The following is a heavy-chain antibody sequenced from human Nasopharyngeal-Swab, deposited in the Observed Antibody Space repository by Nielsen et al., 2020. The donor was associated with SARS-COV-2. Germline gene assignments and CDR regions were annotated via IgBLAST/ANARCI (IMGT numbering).Heavy chain of an antibody. V-gene: IGHV1-69*13. J-gene: IGHJ4*02. Sequence: SVKVSCKASGGTFSSYAISWVRQAPGQGLEWMGGVIPIFGTANYAQKFQGRVTITADESTSTAYMELSSLRSEDTAVYYCARDAKAAADYFDYWGQGTLVTVSS. CDR3: ARDAKAAADYFDY. D-gene: IGHD6-13*01. CDR1: GGTFSSYA. CDR2: VIPIFGTA.